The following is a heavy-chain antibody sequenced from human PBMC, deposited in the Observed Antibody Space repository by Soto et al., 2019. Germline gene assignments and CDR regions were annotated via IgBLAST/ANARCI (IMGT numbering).Heavy chain of an antibody. Sequence: QVQLVESGGGVVQPGRSLTIFCTASGFTFKHNAMHWIRQAPAKGLEWVADISYDGSTKNYADSVKGRFTISRDNSKNTRSLQMSALKGEDTATYYCAREGIAESGPNYYDFGGQGPLVAVSS. D-gene: IGHD6-13*01. CDR2: ISYDGSTK. V-gene: IGHV3-30-3*01. CDR3: AREGIAESGPNYYDF. J-gene: IGHJ4*02. CDR1: GFTFKHNA.